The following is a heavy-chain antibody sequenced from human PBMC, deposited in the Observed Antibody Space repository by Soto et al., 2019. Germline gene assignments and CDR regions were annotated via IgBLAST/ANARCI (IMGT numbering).Heavy chain of an antibody. V-gene: IGHV5-51*01. Sequence: GESLKISCKVSGYTFTRFWIGWVRQMPGKGLECLGIIYGRDSDVRYNPSFRGRVTISVDTSINTAYLQWSSLKASETTIYYCERKENPGFQFDYWGRGTLVTVSS. CDR1: GYTFTRFW. CDR3: ERKENPGFQFDY. J-gene: IGHJ4*02. D-gene: IGHD5-12*01. CDR2: IYGRDSDV.